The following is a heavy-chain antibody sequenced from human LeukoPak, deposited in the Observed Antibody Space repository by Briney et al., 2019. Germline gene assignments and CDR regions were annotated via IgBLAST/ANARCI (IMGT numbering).Heavy chain of an antibody. CDR1: GFTFSSSG. CDR2: IMYDGSNK. D-gene: IGHD6-13*01. V-gene: IGHV3-30*02. Sequence: GGSLRLSCAASGFTFSSSGMHWVRQAPGKGLEWVAFIMYDGSNKSFGDSVKGRFTISRDNSKNTLYLQMNSLRAEDTALYYCAKDMSSSWYLYYYYGMDVWGQGTTVTVSS. CDR3: AKDMSSSWYLYYYYGMDV. J-gene: IGHJ6*02.